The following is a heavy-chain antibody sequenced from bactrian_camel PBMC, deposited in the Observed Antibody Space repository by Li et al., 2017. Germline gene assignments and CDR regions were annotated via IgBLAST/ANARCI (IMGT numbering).Heavy chain of an antibody. Sequence: QLVESGGGLVQPGGSLRLSCAASGFTFSTYDMSWVRQAPGKGLEWVSRINSGGTSTYYADSAQGRFTISRDNAKNTVYLQLNSLKTEDTAMYYCATRDTIEWGCGHKWWGQGTQVTVSS. CDR1: GFTFSTYD. J-gene: IGHJ4*01. V-gene: IGHV3S40*01. CDR3: ATRDTIEWGCGHKW. CDR2: INSGGTST. D-gene: IGHD2*01.